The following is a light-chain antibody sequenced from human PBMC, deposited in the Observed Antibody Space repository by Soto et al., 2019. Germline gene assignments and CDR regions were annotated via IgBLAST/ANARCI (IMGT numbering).Light chain of an antibody. J-gene: IGLJ1*01. CDR1: SSNIGAGYD. V-gene: IGLV1-40*01. Sequence: QSVLTQPPSVSGAPGQRDTISCTGSSSNIGAGYDVHWYQQLTGTAHKLLNYVNSNRPPGGPDRFSGSKSGTSASLAITGLHAEDEADYYCQSYDSSLSGYVFGTGTKLTVL. CDR2: VNS. CDR3: QSYDSSLSGYV.